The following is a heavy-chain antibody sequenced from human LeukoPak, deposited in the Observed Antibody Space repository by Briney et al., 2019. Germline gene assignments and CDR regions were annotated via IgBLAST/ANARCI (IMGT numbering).Heavy chain of an antibody. Sequence: SETLSLTCTVSGGSISSYYWRWVRQPPGKGLEWIGDIYYSGSTNYNPSLKSRVTISVDTSKNQFSLKLSSVTAADTAVYYCARGAWFDPWGQGTLVTVSS. V-gene: IGHV4-59*01. CDR2: IYYSGST. J-gene: IGHJ5*02. CDR3: ARGAWFDP. CDR1: GGSISSYY.